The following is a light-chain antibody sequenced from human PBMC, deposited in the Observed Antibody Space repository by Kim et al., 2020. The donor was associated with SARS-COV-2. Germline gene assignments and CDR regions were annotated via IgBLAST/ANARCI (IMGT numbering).Light chain of an antibody. CDR1: KLGDKY. V-gene: IGLV3-1*01. J-gene: IGLJ2*01. CDR3: QAWDSSNVV. Sequence: SYELTQPPSVSVSPGQTASITCSGDKLGDKYACWYQQKPGQSPVVVIYQDRKRPSGIPERFSGSNSGNTATLTISGTQAMDEADYYCQAWDSSNVVFGGG. CDR2: QDR.